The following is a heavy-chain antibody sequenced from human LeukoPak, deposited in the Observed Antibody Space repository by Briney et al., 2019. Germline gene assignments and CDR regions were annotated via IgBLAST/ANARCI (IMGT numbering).Heavy chain of an antibody. Sequence: SVKVSCKASGGTFSSYAISWVRQAPGQGLEWMGGIIPIFATANYAQKFQGRVTITADESTSTAYMELSSLRPEDTAVYYCARGPITTRSHFDYWGQGTLVTVSS. J-gene: IGHJ4*02. V-gene: IGHV1-69*13. CDR3: ARGPITTRSHFDY. D-gene: IGHD3-22*01. CDR1: GGTFSSYA. CDR2: IIPIFATA.